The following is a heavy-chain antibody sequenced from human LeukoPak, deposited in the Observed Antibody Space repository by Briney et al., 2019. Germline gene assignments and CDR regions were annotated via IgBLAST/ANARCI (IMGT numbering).Heavy chain of an antibody. Sequence: ASVKVSCKASGYTFTGYYMYWVRQAPGQGLEWMGWINPNSGGTNYAQKFQGRVTMTRDTSISTAYMELSGLRSDDTAVYYCARGGPGYCSSSSCSILDYWGQGTLVTVSS. CDR3: ARGGPGYCSSSSCSILDY. D-gene: IGHD2-2*01. CDR1: GYTFTGYY. J-gene: IGHJ4*02. CDR2: INPNSGGT. V-gene: IGHV1-2*02.